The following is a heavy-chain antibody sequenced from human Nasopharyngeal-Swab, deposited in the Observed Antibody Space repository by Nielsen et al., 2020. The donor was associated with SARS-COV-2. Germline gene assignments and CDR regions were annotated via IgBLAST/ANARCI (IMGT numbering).Heavy chain of an antibody. V-gene: IGHV3-21*01. CDR2: ISSSSSYI. J-gene: IGHJ6*02. CDR3: ARGCVLTGPSCYYYGMDV. CDR1: GFTFSSYS. D-gene: IGHD3-9*01. Sequence: GESLKISCAASGFTFSSYSMNWVRQAPGKGLEWVSSISSSSSYIYYADSVKGQFTISRDNAKNSLYLQMNSLRAEDTAVYYCARGCVLTGPSCYYYGMDVWGQGTTVTVSS.